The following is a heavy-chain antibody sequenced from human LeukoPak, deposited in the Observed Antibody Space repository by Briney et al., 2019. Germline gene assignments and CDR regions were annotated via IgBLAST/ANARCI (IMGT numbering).Heavy chain of an antibody. CDR2: ISYDGENE. J-gene: IGHJ4*02. D-gene: IGHD2-2*01. CDR1: AFTFNSFA. V-gene: IGHV3-30*08. CDR3: ATARCSSTDCPPDY. Sequence: GGSLRLSCAASAFTFNSFAMHWVHLAPGKGLEWVAAISYDGENEFYADSVRGRFTISRDNSENTLHLQLDSLRAEDTAVFYCATARCSSTDCPPDYWGQGTLVTVSS.